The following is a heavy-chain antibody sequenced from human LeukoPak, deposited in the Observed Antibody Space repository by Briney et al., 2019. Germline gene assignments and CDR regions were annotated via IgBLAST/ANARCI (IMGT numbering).Heavy chain of an antibody. D-gene: IGHD1-14*01. CDR1: GGSISSYY. V-gene: IGHV4-59*01. J-gene: IGHJ2*01. Sequence: SETLSLTCTVSGGSISSYYWSWIRQPPGKGLEWIGYIYYSGSTNYNPSLKSRVTISVDTSKNQFSLKLSSVTAADTAVYYCARRPNRDWFFDLWGRGTLVTVSS. CDR2: IYYSGST. CDR3: ARRPNRDWFFDL.